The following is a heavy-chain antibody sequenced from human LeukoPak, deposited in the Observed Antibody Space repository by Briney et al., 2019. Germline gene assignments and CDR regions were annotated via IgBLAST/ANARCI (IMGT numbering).Heavy chain of an antibody. CDR3: ARLKAYYDILTGSDSVDYFDY. CDR1: GGSISSSSYY. V-gene: IGHV4-39*07. J-gene: IGHJ4*02. Sequence: SETLSLTCTVSGGSISSSSYYWGWIRQPPGKGLEWIGSIYYSGSTYYNPSLKSRVTISVDTSKNQFSLKLSSVTAADTAVYYCARLKAYYDILTGSDSVDYFDYWGQGTLVTVSS. CDR2: IYYSGST. D-gene: IGHD3-9*01.